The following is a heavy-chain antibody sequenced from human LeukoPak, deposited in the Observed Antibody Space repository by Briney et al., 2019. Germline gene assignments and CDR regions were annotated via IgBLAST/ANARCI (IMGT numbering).Heavy chain of an antibody. J-gene: IGHJ4*02. Sequence: GGSPRLSCAASGFTFSSYEMNWVRQAPGKGLEWVSYISSSGSTIYYADSVKGRFTISRDTAKNSLYLQMNSLRAEDTAVYYCATLSRDMYCSSTSRPNLWGQGTLVTVSS. CDR2: ISSSGSTI. D-gene: IGHD2-2*01. V-gene: IGHV3-48*03. CDR3: ATLSRDMYCSSTSRPNL. CDR1: GFTFSSYE.